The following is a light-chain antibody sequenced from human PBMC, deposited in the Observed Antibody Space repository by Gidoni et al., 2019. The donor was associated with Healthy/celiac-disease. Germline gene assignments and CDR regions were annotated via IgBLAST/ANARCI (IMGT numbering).Light chain of an antibody. V-gene: IGLV2-11*01. CDR1: SSDVGGYNS. CDR3: CSYAGSYTYV. J-gene: IGLJ1*01. Sequence: QSALTQPRAGSGSPGPSVTISCTGTSSDVGGYNSVSWYQQHPGQAPKLTIYDVSKRPSGVPDRFSGSKSGNTASLTISGLQAEDEADYYCCSYAGSYTYVFGSGTKVTVL. CDR2: DVS.